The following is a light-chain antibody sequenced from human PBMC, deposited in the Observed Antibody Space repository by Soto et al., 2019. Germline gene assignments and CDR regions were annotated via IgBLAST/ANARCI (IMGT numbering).Light chain of an antibody. J-gene: IGKJ2*01. CDR1: QSVLDRSNNRNY. Sequence: DIVMTQSPDSLALSLGETATIYCKSGQSVLDRSNNRNYLAWYQQKPGQPPKLLIYWASARESGVPNRFSGSGSGTDFALTISSLQAEDAAVYYCQQYFNPPHYTFGQGTKLEIK. V-gene: IGKV4-1*01. CDR2: WAS. CDR3: QQYFNPPHYT.